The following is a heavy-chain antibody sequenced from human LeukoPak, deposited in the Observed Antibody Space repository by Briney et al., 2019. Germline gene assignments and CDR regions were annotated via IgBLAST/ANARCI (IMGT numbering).Heavy chain of an antibody. Sequence: GASVKVSCKASGYTFTRYDINWVRQATGQGREWMGWMNPNSGNTGYAQKFQGRVTMTRNTSISTAYMELSSLRSEDTAVYYCARGRRISGSYYIYWGQGTLVTVSS. D-gene: IGHD3-10*01. CDR2: MNPNSGNT. CDR3: ARGRRISGSYYIY. CDR1: GYTFTRYD. V-gene: IGHV1-8*01. J-gene: IGHJ4*02.